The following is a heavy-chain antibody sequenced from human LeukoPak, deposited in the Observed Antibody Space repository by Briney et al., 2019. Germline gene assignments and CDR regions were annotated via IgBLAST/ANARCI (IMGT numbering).Heavy chain of an antibody. CDR1: GYSFTSYW. Sequence: GESLKISCKGSGYSFTSYWIGWVRQMPGKGLEWMGIIYPGDSDTRYSPSFQGQVTISADKSISTAYLQWSSLKASDTAMYYCVRSRYGDFWEFDFDYWGQGTLVTVSS. CDR2: IYPGDSDT. V-gene: IGHV5-51*01. D-gene: IGHD4-17*01. J-gene: IGHJ4*02. CDR3: VRSRYGDFWEFDFDY.